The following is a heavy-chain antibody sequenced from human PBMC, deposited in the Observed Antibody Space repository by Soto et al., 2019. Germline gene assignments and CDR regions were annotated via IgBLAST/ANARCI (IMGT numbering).Heavy chain of an antibody. V-gene: IGHV3-33*01. J-gene: IGHJ4*02. CDR3: GRDGALGDTAVFDS. D-gene: IGHD5-18*01. CDR1: GFTFSTYG. Sequence: QVQLVESGGGVVQPGKSLRLSCTASGFTFSTYGMHWVRQAPGKGLEWVAVIWYDGSNKYHGDSLKGRFTISRDNSKNTLYLQMNNLRAEDTAVYYCGRDGALGDTAVFDSWGQGTLVTVSS. CDR2: IWYDGSNK.